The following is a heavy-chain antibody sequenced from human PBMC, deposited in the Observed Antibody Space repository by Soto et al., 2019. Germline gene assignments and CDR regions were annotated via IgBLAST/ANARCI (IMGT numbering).Heavy chain of an antibody. CDR3: ARLSTVATLGFFDY. Sequence: PSDTLSLTCTASGGPINSGDYYWSCIRQSPGKGLEWIGYVFYSGSAYYKPSLKRRVMISLDTSKNHFSLMLSFVTAADTAVYYCARLSTVATLGFFDYWGQGTLVTVSS. J-gene: IGHJ4*02. CDR2: VFYSGSA. D-gene: IGHD4-17*01. CDR1: GGPINSGDYY. V-gene: IGHV4-30-4*02.